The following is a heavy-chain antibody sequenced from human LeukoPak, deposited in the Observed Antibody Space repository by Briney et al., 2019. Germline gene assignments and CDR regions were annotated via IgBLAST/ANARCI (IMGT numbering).Heavy chain of an antibody. CDR1: GFTFSCYG. Sequence: HPAGSLSLSCEASGFTFSCYGMRWVRQPPGEGLEWVAFIWSDGTNQYYADSVKGRSTISRDNCKTIVSLQMNRMRDQDMAVYYCAKAAEKGFVYSNSLEHWGQGALVSVSS. CDR2: IWSDGTNQ. V-gene: IGHV3-33*03. J-gene: IGHJ4*02. D-gene: IGHD4-11*01. CDR3: AKAAEKGFVYSNSLEH.